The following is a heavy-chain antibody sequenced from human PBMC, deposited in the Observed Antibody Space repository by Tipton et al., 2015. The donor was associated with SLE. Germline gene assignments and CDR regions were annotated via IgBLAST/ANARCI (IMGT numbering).Heavy chain of an antibody. CDR1: GYTFTSYA. CDR3: ARGYGSGRPPHYYYYGMDV. V-gene: IGHV1-3*01. Sequence: QLVQSGAEVKKPGASVKVSCKASGYTFTSYAMHWVRQAPGQRLEWMGWINAGNGNTKYSQKFQGRVTITRDTSASTAYMELSSLRSEDTAVYYCARGYGSGRPPHYYYYGMDVWGQGTTVTVSS. J-gene: IGHJ6*02. CDR2: INAGNGNT. D-gene: IGHD3-10*01.